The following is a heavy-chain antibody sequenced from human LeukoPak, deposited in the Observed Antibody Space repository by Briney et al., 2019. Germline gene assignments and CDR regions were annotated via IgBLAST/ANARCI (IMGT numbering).Heavy chain of an antibody. Sequence: ASVKVSCKASGYTFTSYYMHWVRQAPGKGLEWMGGFDPEDEETIYAQKFQGRVTTTEDTSTDTAYMELSSLRSEDTAVYYCATWGTTMIVVVATHFDYWGQGTLVTVSS. J-gene: IGHJ4*02. D-gene: IGHD3-22*01. CDR1: GYTFTSYY. CDR2: FDPEDEET. V-gene: IGHV1-24*01. CDR3: ATWGTTMIVVVATHFDY.